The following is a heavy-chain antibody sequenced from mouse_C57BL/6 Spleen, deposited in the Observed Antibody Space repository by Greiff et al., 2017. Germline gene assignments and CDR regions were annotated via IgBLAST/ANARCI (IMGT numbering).Heavy chain of an antibody. V-gene: IGHV5-16*01. CDR1: GFTFSDYY. Sequence: EVQVVESEGGLVQPGRSMTLSCTASGFTFSDYYMAWVRQVPEKGLEWVANINYDGSSTYYLDSLKSRFIISRDNAKNILYLQMSSLKSEDTATYYCARDRGVVAHWYFDVWGTGTTVTVSS. CDR2: INYDGSST. J-gene: IGHJ1*03. CDR3: ARDRGVVAHWYFDV. D-gene: IGHD1-1*01.